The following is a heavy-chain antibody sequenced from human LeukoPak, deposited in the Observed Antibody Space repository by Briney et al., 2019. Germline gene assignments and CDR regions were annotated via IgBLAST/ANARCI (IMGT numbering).Heavy chain of an antibody. CDR2: INHSGST. D-gene: IGHD1-26*01. V-gene: IGHV4-34*01. J-gene: IGHJ4*02. CDR3: ARLGTGSYQGYFDY. Sequence: SETLSLTCAVYGGSFSGYYWSWIRQPPGKGLEWIGEINHSGSTNYNPSLKSRVTISVDTSKNQFSLKLSSVTAADTAVYYCARLGTGSYQGYFDYWGQGTLVTVSS. CDR1: GGSFSGYY.